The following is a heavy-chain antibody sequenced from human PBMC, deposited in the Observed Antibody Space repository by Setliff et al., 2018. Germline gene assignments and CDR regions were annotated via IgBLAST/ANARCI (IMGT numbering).Heavy chain of an antibody. CDR2: INHSGST. J-gene: IGHJ6*02. CDR3: ARDRQYCSSTSCYTSYFYYYAMDI. D-gene: IGHD2-2*02. CDR1: GGSISSSSYY. V-gene: IGHV4-39*07. Sequence: SETLSLTCTVSGGSISSSSYYWGWIRQPPGKGLEWIGEINHSGSTNNNPSLKSRVTISLDTSRNQVSLKLSSVTAADTAVYYCARDRQYCSSTSCYTSYFYYYAMDIWGQGTTVTVSS.